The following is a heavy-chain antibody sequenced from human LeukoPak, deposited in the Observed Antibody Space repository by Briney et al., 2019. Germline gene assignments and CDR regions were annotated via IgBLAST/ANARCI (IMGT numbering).Heavy chain of an antibody. CDR1: GFTLSSYS. D-gene: IGHD2-8*01. CDR2: ISDDEKNK. V-gene: IGHV3-30*04. CDR3: AREIRQFGTHGHFDY. J-gene: IGHJ4*02. Sequence: GGSLRLSCEASGFTLSSYSLHWVRQAPGKGLEWVAVISDDEKNKKYVDSVKGRFTISKTGSTLYLETNTLRPEDTAMYYCAREIRQFGTHGHFDYWGQGTLATVSS.